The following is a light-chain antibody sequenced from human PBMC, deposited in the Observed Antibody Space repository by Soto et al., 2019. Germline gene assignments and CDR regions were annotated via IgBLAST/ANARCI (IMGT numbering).Light chain of an antibody. J-gene: IGKJ5*01. Sequence: ERVMTQSPATLSVSPGERATLSCRASQSVSSSYLAWYQQKPGQAPRLLIYGASSRATGIPDRFSGSGSGTDFTLTISRLEPEDFAVYYCQQYGSSPAFGQGTRLEIK. V-gene: IGKV3-20*01. CDR1: QSVSSSY. CDR3: QQYGSSPA. CDR2: GAS.